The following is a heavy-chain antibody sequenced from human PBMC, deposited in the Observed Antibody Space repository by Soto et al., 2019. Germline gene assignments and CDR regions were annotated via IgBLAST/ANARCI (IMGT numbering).Heavy chain of an antibody. CDR3: TRSTAQYFYYGLDV. J-gene: IGHJ6*02. Sequence: GGSLRLSCTASGFAFGDYALAWVRQAPGRGLEWVGFIRTKSYRGTTEYAASVKGRFTISRDDSKSIAYLQMDSLKTEDTGIFYCTRSTAQYFYYGLDVWGQGTTVTVSS. V-gene: IGHV3-49*04. CDR2: IRTKSYRGTT. CDR1: GFAFGDYA. D-gene: IGHD2-21*02.